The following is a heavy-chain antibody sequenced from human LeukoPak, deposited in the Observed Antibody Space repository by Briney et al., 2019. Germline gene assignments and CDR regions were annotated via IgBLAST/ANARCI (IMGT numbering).Heavy chain of an antibody. CDR2: ISYDGSNK. Sequence: PGRSLRLSCAASGFTFSSYAMHWVRQAPGKGLEWVAVISYDGSNKYYADSVKGRFTISRDNSKNTLYLQMNSLRAEDTAVYYCAREVGATPGDYYYYYYMDVWGKGTTVTVSS. CDR3: AREVGATPGDYYYYYYMDV. CDR1: GFTFSSYA. D-gene: IGHD1-26*01. V-gene: IGHV3-30*04. J-gene: IGHJ6*03.